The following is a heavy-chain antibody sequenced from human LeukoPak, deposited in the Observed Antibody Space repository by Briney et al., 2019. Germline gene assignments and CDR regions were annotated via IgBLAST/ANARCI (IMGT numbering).Heavy chain of an antibody. CDR2: IKQDGSEK. J-gene: IGHJ3*02. CDR1: GFTFSSYW. CDR3: ARAEITIFGADAFDI. V-gene: IGHV3-7*01. Sequence: GRSLRLSCAASGFTFSSYWMSWVRQAPGKGLEWVANIKQDGSEKYYVDSVKGRFTISRDNAKNSLYLQMNSLRAEDTAVYYCARAEITIFGADAFDIWGQGTMVTVSS. D-gene: IGHD3-3*01.